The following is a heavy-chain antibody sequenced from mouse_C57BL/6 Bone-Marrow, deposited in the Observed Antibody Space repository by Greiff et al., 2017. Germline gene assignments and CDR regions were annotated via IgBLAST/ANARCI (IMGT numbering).Heavy chain of an antibody. V-gene: IGHV8-8*01. J-gene: IGHJ3*01. CDR1: GFSLSTFGMG. CDR2: IWWDDDK. Sequence: ESGPGLLQPSQTLSLTCSFSGFSLSTFGMGVGWIRPPSGKGLEGLAPIWWDDDKYYNPALKSRLTISKDTSKNQVFLKIAHLDTADTATYYCARIPYYYDGSSPFAYWGQGTRVTVSA. CDR3: ARIPYYYDGSSPFAY. D-gene: IGHD1-1*01.